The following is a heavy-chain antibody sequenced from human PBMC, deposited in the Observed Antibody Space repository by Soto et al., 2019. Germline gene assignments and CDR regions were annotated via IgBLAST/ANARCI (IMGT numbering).Heavy chain of an antibody. CDR2: IYPDNSDT. J-gene: IGHJ5*02. D-gene: IGHD6-13*01. CDR1: GYSFAGYW. V-gene: IGHV5-51*01. CDR3: ARQGATAASLRFIWFDP. Sequence: VQLVQSGAEVKKPGESLKISCKGSGYSFAGYWIAWVRQMPGKGLEWVGIIYPDNSDTRYSRSFQGQVTISADKSISTGYLQWSSLKASDTAVYYCARQGATAASLRFIWFDPWGQGTLVTVSS.